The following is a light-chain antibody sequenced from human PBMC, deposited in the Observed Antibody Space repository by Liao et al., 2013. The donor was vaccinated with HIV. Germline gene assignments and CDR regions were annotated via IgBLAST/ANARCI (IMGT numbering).Light chain of an antibody. CDR1: NIGSKS. V-gene: IGLV3-21*04. J-gene: IGLJ2*01. CDR2: YDN. Sequence: SYVLTQPPSVSVAPGKTARITCGGNNIGSKSVHWYQQKPGQAPVLVIYYDNDRPSGIPERFSGSNSGNTATLTISRVEAGDEADYYCQVWDSSSDPHVVFGGGTKLTVL. CDR3: QVWDSSSDPHVV.